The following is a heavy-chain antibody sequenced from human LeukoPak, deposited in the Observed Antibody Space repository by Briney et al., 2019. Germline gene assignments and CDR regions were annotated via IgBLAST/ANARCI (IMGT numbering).Heavy chain of an antibody. Sequence: GGSLRLSCAASGFTVSSNYMSWVRQAPGKGLEWVSVIYSGGSTYYADSVKGRFTISRDNSKNALYLQMNSLRAEDTAVYYCARAPRIAAAGTKYDYWGQGTLVTVSS. CDR3: ARAPRIAAAGTKYDY. V-gene: IGHV3-53*01. D-gene: IGHD6-13*01. J-gene: IGHJ4*02. CDR1: GFTVSSNY. CDR2: IYSGGST.